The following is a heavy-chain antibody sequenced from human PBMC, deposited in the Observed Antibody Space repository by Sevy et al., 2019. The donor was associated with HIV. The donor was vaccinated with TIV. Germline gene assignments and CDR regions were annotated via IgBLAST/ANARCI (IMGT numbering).Heavy chain of an antibody. D-gene: IGHD3-22*01. V-gene: IGHV3-7*01. CDR2: IKQDGSEK. CDR3: AGRYYDSSGYYLSRDAFDI. Sequence: GGSLRLSCAASGFTFSSYWMSWVRQAPGKGLEWVANIKQDGSEKYYVDSVKGRFTITRDNAKNSLYLQMNSLRAEDTAVYYCAGRYYDSSGYYLSRDAFDIWGQGTMVTVSS. CDR1: GFTFSSYW. J-gene: IGHJ3*02.